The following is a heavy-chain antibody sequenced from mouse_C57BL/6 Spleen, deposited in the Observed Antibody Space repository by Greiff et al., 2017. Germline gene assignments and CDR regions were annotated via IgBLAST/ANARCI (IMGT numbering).Heavy chain of an antibody. J-gene: IGHJ3*01. Sequence: QVQLQQSGAELMKPGASVQLSCKASGYSFTGYSIDWVKQRPGHGLEWICVLFPGCGSTNYNEKFKGKATLTADTSSSTAYMQLSSLTTEDSAVYYCAREQYSNYDWFAYWGQGTLVTVA. D-gene: IGHD2-5*01. CDR3: AREQYSNYDWFAY. CDR2: LFPGCGST. CDR1: GYSFTGYS. V-gene: IGHV1-9*01.